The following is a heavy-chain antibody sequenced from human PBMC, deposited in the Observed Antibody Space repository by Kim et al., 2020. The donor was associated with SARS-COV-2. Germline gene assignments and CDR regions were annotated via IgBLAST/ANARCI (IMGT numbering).Heavy chain of an antibody. V-gene: IGHV3-30*04. CDR1: GFTFSSYA. CDR2: ISYDGSNK. J-gene: IGHJ6*01. Sequence: GSLRLSCAASGFTFSSYAMHWVRQAPGKGLEWVAVISYDGSNKYYADSVKGRFTISRDNSKNTLYLQMNSLRAEDTAVYYCARDRLVVVAAMRYYYYGM. D-gene: IGHD2-15*01. CDR3: ARDRLVVVAAMRYYYYGM.